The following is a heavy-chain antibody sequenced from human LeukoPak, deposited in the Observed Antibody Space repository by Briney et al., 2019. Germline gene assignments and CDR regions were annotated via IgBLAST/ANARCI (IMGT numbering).Heavy chain of an antibody. D-gene: IGHD3-10*01. V-gene: IGHV5-51*01. Sequence: ASLQISSQGSGYRFTSYWIGLVRRLPGKGLAGVGIFYPGDSDTRDSPSSQGQVTISANKSISTAYLQWSSLKASDTDMYYCASCYGSGSYYNRDDAFDIWGQGTMVTVSS. CDR3: ASCYGSGSYYNRDDAFDI. J-gene: IGHJ3*02. CDR1: GYRFTSYW. CDR2: FYPGDSDT.